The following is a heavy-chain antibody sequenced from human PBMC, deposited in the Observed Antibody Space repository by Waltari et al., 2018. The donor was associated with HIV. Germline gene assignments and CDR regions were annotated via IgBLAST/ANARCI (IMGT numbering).Heavy chain of an antibody. J-gene: IGHJ3*01. Sequence: QVHVVESGGGVVQPGGSVRRSCRAPGFNLKICDIPWGRQAPGGGLEWVAVIRYDGSQEYYGASVKGRFIISRDNSKNPIFLEMTTLRQEDTAKYRCAEDGAPGRDAVFHIWGQGTMVTVS. V-gene: IGHV3-30*02. D-gene: IGHD1-26*01. CDR1: GFNLKICD. CDR2: IRYDGSQE. CDR3: AEDGAPGRDAVFHI.